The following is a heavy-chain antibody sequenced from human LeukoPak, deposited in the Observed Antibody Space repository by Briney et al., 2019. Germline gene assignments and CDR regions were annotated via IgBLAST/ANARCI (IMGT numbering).Heavy chain of an antibody. CDR2: ISGSGGST. V-gene: IGHV3-23*01. CDR1: GFTFSNSA. J-gene: IGHJ6*03. D-gene: IGHD1-26*01. Sequence: PGGSLRLSCAASGFTFSNSAMSWVRQAPGKGLEWVSAISGSGGSTYYADSVKGRFTISRDNSKNTLYLQMNSLRAEDTAVYYCAKAAEWGYYYYYMDVWGKGTTVTVSS. CDR3: AKAAEWGYYYYYMDV.